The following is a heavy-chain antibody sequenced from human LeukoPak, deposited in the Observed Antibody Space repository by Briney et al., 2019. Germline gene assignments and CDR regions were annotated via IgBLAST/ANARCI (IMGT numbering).Heavy chain of an antibody. Sequence: GGPLRLSCAASGFTLSSYAMSWVRQAPGKGLEWVAVIWYDGSNKYYADSVKGRFTISRDNSKNTLYLQMNSLRAEDTAVYYCARVGAAADPYYFDYWGQGTLVTVSS. D-gene: IGHD6-13*01. J-gene: IGHJ4*02. CDR2: IWYDGSNK. CDR1: GFTLSSYA. CDR3: ARVGAAADPYYFDY. V-gene: IGHV3-33*08.